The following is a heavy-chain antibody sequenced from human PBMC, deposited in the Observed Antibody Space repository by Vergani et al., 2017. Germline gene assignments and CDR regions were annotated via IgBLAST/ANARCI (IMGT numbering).Heavy chain of an antibody. J-gene: IGHJ6*02. Sequence: QVQLVQSGAEVKKPGSSVKVSCKASGGTFSCYAISWVRQAPGQGLEWMGRIIPIFGTANYAQKFQGRVTITADESTSTAYMELSSLRSEDTAVYYCARGVVVAATDYYYGMDVWGQGTTVTVSS. CDR3: ARGVVVAATDYYYGMDV. V-gene: IGHV1-69*18. CDR2: IIPIFGTA. D-gene: IGHD2-15*01. CDR1: GGTFSCYA.